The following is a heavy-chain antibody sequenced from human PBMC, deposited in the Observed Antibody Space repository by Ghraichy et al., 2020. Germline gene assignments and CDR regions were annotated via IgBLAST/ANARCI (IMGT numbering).Heavy chain of an antibody. D-gene: IGHD3-3*01. CDR2: IRSKSDGGTT. Sequence: LSLTCAASGFTFSDAWMTWVRQAPGKGLEWVGRIRSKSDGGTTDYAAPVKGRFTISRDDSKNTLYLQMNSLKTEDTAVYYCTTDWFYDFWSRGYWGQGTLVTVSA. CDR3: TTDWFYDFWSRGY. CDR1: GFTFSDAW. J-gene: IGHJ4*02. V-gene: IGHV3-15*01.